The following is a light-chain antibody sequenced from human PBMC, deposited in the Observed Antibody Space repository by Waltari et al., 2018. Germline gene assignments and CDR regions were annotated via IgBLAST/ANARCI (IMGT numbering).Light chain of an antibody. V-gene: IGKV1-5*03. CDR1: QSISNW. Sequence: DIQMTQSPSTLSESVGDRVTITCRASQSISNWLAWYQQKPGKAPKLLIYKASTLESGVPSRFSGSGSGTEFILTISSLQPDDFATYYCQQYNSYSLLTFGGGTKVEIK. CDR3: QQYNSYSLLT. J-gene: IGKJ4*01. CDR2: KAS.